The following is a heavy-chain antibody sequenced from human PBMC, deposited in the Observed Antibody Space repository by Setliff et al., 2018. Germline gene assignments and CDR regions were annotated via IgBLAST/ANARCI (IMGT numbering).Heavy chain of an antibody. D-gene: IGHD7-27*01. Sequence: ASVKVSCKASGGTFSSYAISWVRQAPGQGLEWMGGIIPIFGTANYAQKFQGRVTIIADKSPSTAYMELSRLTSEDTAVYVCARGWAALGIIGYWGQGTLVTVSS. CDR2: IIPIFGTA. V-gene: IGHV1-69*06. CDR1: GGTFSSYA. CDR3: ARGWAALGIIGY. J-gene: IGHJ4*02.